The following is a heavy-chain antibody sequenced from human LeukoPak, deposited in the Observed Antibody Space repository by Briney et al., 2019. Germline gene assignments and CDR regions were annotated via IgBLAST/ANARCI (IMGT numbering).Heavy chain of an antibody. CDR2: INTGNGDT. CDR3: ARMDRGYGVYGRYYGMDV. D-gene: IGHD5/OR15-5a*01. V-gene: IGHV1-3*04. Sequence: ASVKVSCKASGYSFTDYGIHWVRQAPGQRLEWMAWINTGNGDTKYSQKFQDRVIITRDTSASTAYMELSSLRSEDTAIFYCARMDRGYGVYGRYYGMDVWGQGTTVTVSS. CDR1: GYSFTDYG. J-gene: IGHJ6*02.